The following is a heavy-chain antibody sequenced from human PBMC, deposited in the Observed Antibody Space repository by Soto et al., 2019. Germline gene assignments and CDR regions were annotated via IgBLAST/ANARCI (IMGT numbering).Heavy chain of an antibody. V-gene: IGHV3-48*01. CDR3: ARGSGTSRDYFDY. CDR1: GFTFSSYS. J-gene: IGHJ4*02. Sequence: EVQLVESGGGLVLPGGSLRLSCAASGFTFSSYSMNWVRQAPGKGLEWVSVISSSSSAIYYADSVKGRFTISRDNAKNSLYLQMNSLRAEDTAVYYCARGSGTSRDYFDYWGQGTLVTVSS. D-gene: IGHD2-2*01. CDR2: ISSSSSAI.